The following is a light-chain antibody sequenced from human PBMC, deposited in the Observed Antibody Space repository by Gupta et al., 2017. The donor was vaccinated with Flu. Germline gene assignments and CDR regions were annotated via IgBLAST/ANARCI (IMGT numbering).Light chain of an antibody. CDR1: QSISSY. J-gene: IGKJ5*01. Sequence: PSSLSASVGDRVTITCRASQSISSYLNWYQHKGGKAPKLLIYAASSLQSGVPSKFSGSGSGTDFTLTISSLQPEDFETYYCQQSDSIPNTFGQGTLLEIK. CDR2: AAS. V-gene: IGKV1-39*01. CDR3: QQSDSIPNT.